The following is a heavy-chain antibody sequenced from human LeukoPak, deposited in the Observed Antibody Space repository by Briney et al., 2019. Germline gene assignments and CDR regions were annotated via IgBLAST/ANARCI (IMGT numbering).Heavy chain of an antibody. D-gene: IGHD3-22*01. V-gene: IGHV3-23*01. CDR3: ARDPGGSGSPFNY. CDR2: ISGSGGST. CDR1: GFTFSSYA. Sequence: QPGGTLRLSCAASGFTFSSYAMSWVRQAPGKGLEWVSAISGSGGSTYYADSVKGRFTISRDNAKNSLYLQMNSLRAEDTALYYCARDPGGSGSPFNYWGQGTLVTVSS. J-gene: IGHJ4*02.